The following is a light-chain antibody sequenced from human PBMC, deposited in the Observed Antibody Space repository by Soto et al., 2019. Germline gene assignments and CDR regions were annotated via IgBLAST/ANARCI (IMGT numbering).Light chain of an antibody. CDR3: QQLKSYPLT. CDR1: QGISSY. V-gene: IGKV1-9*01. CDR2: AAS. J-gene: IGKJ4*01. Sequence: DIQLTQSPSFLSASVGDRVTITFRASQGISSYLAWYQQKPGKAPKLLMYAASTLQRGVPSRFSGSGSGTEFTLTISSLQPEDFATYYCQQLKSYPLTFGGGTNVDI.